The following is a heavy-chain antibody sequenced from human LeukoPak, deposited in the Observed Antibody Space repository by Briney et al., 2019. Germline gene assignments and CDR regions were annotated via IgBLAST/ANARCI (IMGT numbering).Heavy chain of an antibody. CDR2: ISGSGGST. Sequence: GGSLRLSCAASGFTFSSYAMSWVRQAPGKGLEWVSAISGSGGSTYYADSVKGRFTISRDNSKNTLYLQMNSLRAEDTAVYYCARDTGGVRRKPTPYDYWGQGTLVTVSS. CDR1: GFTFSSYA. V-gene: IGHV3-23*01. J-gene: IGHJ4*02. D-gene: IGHD2-8*02. CDR3: ARDTGGVRRKPTPYDY.